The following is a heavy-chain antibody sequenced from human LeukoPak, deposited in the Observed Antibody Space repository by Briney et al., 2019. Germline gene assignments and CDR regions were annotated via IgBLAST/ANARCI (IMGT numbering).Heavy chain of an antibody. Sequence: GGSLRLSXAASGFTFSDYYMGWIRQAPGKGLEWVSYISSSGSTIYYADSVKGRFTISRDNAKNSLYLQMNSLRAEDTAVYYCARDAEAYYYDSSGYPRFDYWGQGTLVTVSS. CDR3: ARDAEAYYYDSSGYPRFDY. CDR2: ISSSGSTI. J-gene: IGHJ4*02. CDR1: GFTFSDYY. D-gene: IGHD3-22*01. V-gene: IGHV3-11*04.